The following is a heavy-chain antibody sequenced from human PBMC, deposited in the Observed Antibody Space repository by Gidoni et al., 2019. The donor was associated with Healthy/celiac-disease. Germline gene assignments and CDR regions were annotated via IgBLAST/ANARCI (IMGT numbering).Heavy chain of an antibody. J-gene: IGHJ4*02. CDR1: GGSISSSSYY. CDR2: IYYSGST. D-gene: IGHD1-7*01. Sequence: QLQLQESGPGLVKPSETLSLTCTVSGGSISSSSYYWGWIRQPPGKGLEWIGSIYYSGSTYYNPPLKSRVTISVDTSKNQFSLKLSSVTAADTAVYYCARHSDWNYDSGLDYWGQGTLVTVSS. CDR3: ARHSDWNYDSGLDY. V-gene: IGHV4-39*01.